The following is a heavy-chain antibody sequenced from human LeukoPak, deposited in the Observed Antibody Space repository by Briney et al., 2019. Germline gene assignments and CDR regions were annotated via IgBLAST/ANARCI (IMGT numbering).Heavy chain of an antibody. J-gene: IGHJ4*02. Sequence: SETLSLTCAVYGGSFSGYYWSWIRQPPGKGLEWIGEINHSGSTNYNPSLKSRATISVDTSKNQFSLKLSSVTAADTAVYYCARSSSWHPIDYWGQGTLVTVSS. D-gene: IGHD6-13*01. CDR1: GGSFSGYY. V-gene: IGHV4-34*01. CDR2: INHSGST. CDR3: ARSSSWHPIDY.